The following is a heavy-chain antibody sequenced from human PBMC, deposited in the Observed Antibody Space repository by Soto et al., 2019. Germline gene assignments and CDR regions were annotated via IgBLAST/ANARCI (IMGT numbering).Heavy chain of an antibody. CDR2: TYYSGST. V-gene: IGHV4-59*01. J-gene: IGHJ4*02. CDR1: GGSISSYY. Sequence: ETLSLTCTVSGGSISSYYWSWIRQPPGKGLEWIGYTYYSGSTNYNPSLKSRVTISVDTSKNQFSLKLSSVTAADTAVYYCARVGAAGFDYWGQGTLVTVSS. D-gene: IGHD6-13*01. CDR3: ARVGAAGFDY.